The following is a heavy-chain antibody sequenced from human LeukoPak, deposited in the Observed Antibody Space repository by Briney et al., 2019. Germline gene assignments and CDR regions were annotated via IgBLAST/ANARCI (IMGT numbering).Heavy chain of an antibody. V-gene: IGHV3-7*01. J-gene: IGHJ6*03. CDR3: ARVMYYDFWSGYYRWALDYYYYYMDV. D-gene: IGHD3-3*01. Sequence: GGSLRLSCAASGFTFSSYWMSWVRQAPGEGLGWVANIKQGVSEKYYVDSVRGRFTISRDNAKNSLYLQMNSLRAEDTAVYYCARVMYYDFWSGYYRWALDYYYYYMDVWGKGTTVTVSS. CDR2: IKQGVSEK. CDR1: GFTFSSYW.